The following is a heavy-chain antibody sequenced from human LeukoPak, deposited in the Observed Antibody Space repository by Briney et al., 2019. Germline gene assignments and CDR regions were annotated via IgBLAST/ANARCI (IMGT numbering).Heavy chain of an antibody. CDR1: RFTVSSNY. V-gene: IGHV3-66*01. J-gene: IGHJ4*02. CDR2: IYSGGST. CDR3: ARASSGYPDY. Sequence: GGSLRLSCAASRFTVSSNYMSWVRQAPGKGLEWVSVIYSGGSTYYADSVKGRFTISRDNSKNTLYLQMNSLRAEDTAVYYCARASSGYPDYWGQGTLVTVSS. D-gene: IGHD3-22*01.